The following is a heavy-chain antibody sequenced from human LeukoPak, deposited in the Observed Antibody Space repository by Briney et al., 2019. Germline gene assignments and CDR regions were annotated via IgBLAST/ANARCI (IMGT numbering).Heavy chain of an antibody. CDR1: GFTFTTYA. J-gene: IGHJ3*01. Sequence: AGSLRLSCAASGFTFTTYAINWVPQAPGKGLKWVAGISDDGDKAYYADSVNGRFTISRDNSSNTVSLHMSSLRAEDTALYYCAKDIALAGTGGGFDASGPGTRVAVSS. V-gene: IGHV3-23*01. CDR3: AKDIALAGTGGGFDA. CDR2: ISDDGDKA. D-gene: IGHD6-19*01.